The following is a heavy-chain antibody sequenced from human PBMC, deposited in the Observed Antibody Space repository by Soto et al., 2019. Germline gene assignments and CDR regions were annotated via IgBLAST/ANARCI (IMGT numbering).Heavy chain of an antibody. CDR3: STGWASKDY. Sequence: EVQLVESGGGLVKPGESLRLSCAASGFIFTNAWMSWVRQAPGKGLEWVGRIKSNTDGGTTDYAAPVKGRFSIARDDSNNPLFLAVDSLKAEDTAVYYCSTGWASKDYWGLGTLVTVSS. CDR1: GFIFTNAW. CDR2: IKSNTDGGTT. D-gene: IGHD1-26*01. J-gene: IGHJ4*02. V-gene: IGHV3-15*01.